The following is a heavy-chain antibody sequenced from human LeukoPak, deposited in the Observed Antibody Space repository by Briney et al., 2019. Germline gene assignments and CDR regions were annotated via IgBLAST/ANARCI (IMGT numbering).Heavy chain of an antibody. CDR3: ARRVLECLSEPSPGYYYYYYMDV. D-gene: IGHD3-3*01. V-gene: IGHV1-2*02. J-gene: IGHJ6*03. Sequence: GASVKVSCKASGYTFTGYYMHWVRQAPGQGLEWMGWINPNSGGTNYAQKFQGRVTMTRDTSISTAYMELSRLRSDDTAVYYCARRVLECLSEPSPGYYYYYYMDVWGKGTTVTVSS. CDR2: INPNSGGT. CDR1: GYTFTGYY.